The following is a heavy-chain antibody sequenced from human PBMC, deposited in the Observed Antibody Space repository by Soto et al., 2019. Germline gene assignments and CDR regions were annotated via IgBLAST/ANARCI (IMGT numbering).Heavy chain of an antibody. J-gene: IGHJ4*02. Sequence: EVQLVESGGGLVQPGRSLRVSCEVSGFIFEDFAMHWVRLVPGKGLEWVSGISWDGDIVGYADSVRGRFVISRDNSKNSLYLQMKSLRPEDTAWYYCAKDILGGVAGFNYFESRGRGILVTVSS. V-gene: IGHV3-9*01. CDR3: AKDILGGVAGFNYFES. CDR2: ISWDGDIV. CDR1: GFIFEDFA. D-gene: IGHD6-19*01.